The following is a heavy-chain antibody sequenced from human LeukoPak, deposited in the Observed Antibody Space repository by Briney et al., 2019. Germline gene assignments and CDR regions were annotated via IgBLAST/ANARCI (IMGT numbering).Heavy chain of an antibody. CDR2: IYHSGST. V-gene: IGHV4-39*07. CDR1: GGSISSSSYY. J-gene: IGHJ6*03. Sequence: SETLSLTCTVSGGSISSSSYYWGWIRQPPGKGLEWIGSIYHSGSTYYNPSLKSRVTISVDTSKNQFSLKLSSVTAADTAVYYCARAGSGSYYLSYYYMDVWGKGTTVTVSS. D-gene: IGHD3-10*01. CDR3: ARAGSGSYYLSYYYMDV.